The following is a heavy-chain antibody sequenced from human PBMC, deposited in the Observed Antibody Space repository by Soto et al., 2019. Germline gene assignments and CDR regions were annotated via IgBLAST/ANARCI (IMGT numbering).Heavy chain of an antibody. CDR3: AREHDYGDYAPGDYYYGMDV. CDR2: INPNSGGT. V-gene: IGHV1-2*04. Sequence: QVQLVQSGAEVKKPGASVKVSCKASGYTFTGYYMHWVRQAPGQGLEWMGWINPNSGGTNYAQKFQGWVTMTRDTSISKAYMELSRLRSDDTAVYYCAREHDYGDYAPGDYYYGMDVWGQGTTVTVSS. CDR1: GYTFTGYY. D-gene: IGHD4-17*01. J-gene: IGHJ6*02.